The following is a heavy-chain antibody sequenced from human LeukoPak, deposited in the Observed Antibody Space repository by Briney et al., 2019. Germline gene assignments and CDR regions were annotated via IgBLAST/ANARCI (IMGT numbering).Heavy chain of an antibody. CDR3: ARGHDYYGSGSYYWFDP. D-gene: IGHD3-10*01. J-gene: IGHJ5*02. CDR2: IYHSGST. V-gene: IGHV4-30-2*01. Sequence: SETLSLTCTVSGGSISSGGYYWSWIRQPPGKGLEWNGYIYHSGSTYYNPSLKSRVTISVDRSKNQFSLKLSSVTAADTAVYYCARGHDYYGSGSYYWFDPWGQGTLVTVSS. CDR1: GGSISSGGYY.